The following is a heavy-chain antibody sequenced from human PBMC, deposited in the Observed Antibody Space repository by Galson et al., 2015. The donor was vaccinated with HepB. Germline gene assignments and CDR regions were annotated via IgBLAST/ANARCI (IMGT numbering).Heavy chain of an antibody. V-gene: IGHV3-11*06. CDR1: GFTFRDDY. Sequence: SLRLSCAASGFTFRDDYMSWILQAPGKGLEWVSYITSSSTYTNYADSVKGRFTISRDNAKNSLYLQMNSLRGEDTAVYYCARLDSSWFFDFWGQGSLVTVSS. CDR2: ITSSSTYT. J-gene: IGHJ4*02. CDR3: ARLDSSWFFDF. D-gene: IGHD6-13*01.